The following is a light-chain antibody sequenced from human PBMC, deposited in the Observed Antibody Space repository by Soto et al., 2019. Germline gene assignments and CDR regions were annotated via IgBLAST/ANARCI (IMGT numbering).Light chain of an antibody. V-gene: IGKV1-8*01. CDR2: AAS. J-gene: IGKJ1*01. Sequence: AIRMTQSPSSLSASTGDRVTITCRASQGISSYLAWYQQKPGKAPKLLIYAASTLQSGVPSRFSGSGSGTDFTLTIRCLQSEDFATYYCQQYYSYPQTFGQWTKVEIK. CDR1: QGISSY. CDR3: QQYYSYPQT.